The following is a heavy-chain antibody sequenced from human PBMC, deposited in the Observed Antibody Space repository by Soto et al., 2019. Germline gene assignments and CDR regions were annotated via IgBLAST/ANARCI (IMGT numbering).Heavy chain of an antibody. V-gene: IGHV1-46*03. Sequence: QVQLVQSGAEVKKPGASVKVSCTASGYTFTSSYIHWVRQAPGQGLEWMGIINPNGGSTNYAQKFQGSGTLTRYTSTSTVYRDLSSLRSEDTAVYYCGSGLFAGDVGAKGTSVTVSS. CDR2: INPNGGST. CDR3: GSGLFAGDV. CDR1: GYTFTSSY. J-gene: IGHJ6*04.